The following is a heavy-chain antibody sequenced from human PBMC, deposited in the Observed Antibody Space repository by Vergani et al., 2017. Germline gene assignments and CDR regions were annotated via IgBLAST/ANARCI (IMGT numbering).Heavy chain of an antibody. Sequence: QVQLQQWGGGLVKPSQTLSLTCTVSGGSINSHNYYWSWIRQPAGKGLEWIGRIHTSGSTNYNPSLKSRVTMSEDTSKNQFSLNLTSVTAADTAVYFCARGSCLGGSCYKPLFDYWGQGTLVTVSS. CDR1: GGSINSHNYY. D-gene: IGHD2-15*01. CDR2: IHTSGST. V-gene: IGHV4-61*02. CDR3: ARGSCLGGSCYKPLFDY. J-gene: IGHJ4*02.